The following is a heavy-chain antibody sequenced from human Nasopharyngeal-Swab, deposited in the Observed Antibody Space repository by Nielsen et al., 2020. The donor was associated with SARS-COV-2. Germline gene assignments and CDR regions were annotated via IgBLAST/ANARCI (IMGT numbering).Heavy chain of an antibody. CDR1: GGSISSSSYY. Sequence: SETLSLTCTVSGGSISSSSYYWGWIRRPPGKGLDWIGYISYSGSTNYNPSLKSRVTISVDTSKKQFSLRLSSLTAADTAVYYWARHAPPVYYYYMDVWGKGTTVTVSS. V-gene: IGHV4-61*05. CDR3: ARHAPPVYYYYMDV. J-gene: IGHJ6*03. D-gene: IGHD2-2*01. CDR2: ISYSGST.